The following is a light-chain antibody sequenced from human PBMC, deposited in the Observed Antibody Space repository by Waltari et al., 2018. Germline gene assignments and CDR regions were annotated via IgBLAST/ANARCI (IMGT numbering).Light chain of an antibody. J-gene: IGLJ3*02. Sequence: ALTQPRSVSGSPGQSVTISCPATSSDVDNSHYVSWYQHHPGKAPKVMIYDVKKRPSGVPDRFSGSKSGNTASLTLSGLQAEDEADYYCCSYVGRRWVFGGGTKVTVL. CDR3: CSYVGRRWV. CDR1: SSDVDNSHY. CDR2: DVK. V-gene: IGLV2-11*01.